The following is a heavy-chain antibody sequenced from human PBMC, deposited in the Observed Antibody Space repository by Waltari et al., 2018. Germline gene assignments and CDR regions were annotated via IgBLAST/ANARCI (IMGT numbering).Heavy chain of an antibody. V-gene: IGHV1-69*05. CDR2: FIPIFGTA. D-gene: IGHD3-3*01. Sequence: QVQLVQSGAEVKKPGSSVKVSCKASGGTFSSYAISWVRQAPGQGLEWMGGFIPIFGTANYAQKFQGSVTITTDESTSTAYMELSSLRSEDTAVYYCASNTRFEGGYYYYMDVWGKGTTVTVSS. CDR3: ASNTRFEGGYYYYMDV. CDR1: GGTFSSYA. J-gene: IGHJ6*03.